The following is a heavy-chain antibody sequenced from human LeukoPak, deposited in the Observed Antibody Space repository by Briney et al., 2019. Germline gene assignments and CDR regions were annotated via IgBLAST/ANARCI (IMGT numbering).Heavy chain of an antibody. CDR3: ASLYYDSSGYYLPDAFDI. CDR1: GGSISSGGYY. Sequence: PSQTLSLTCTVSGGSISSGGYYWSWIRQHPGQGLEWIGYIYYSGSTYYNPSLKSRVTISVDTSKNQFSLKLSSVTAADTAVYYCASLYYDSSGYYLPDAFDIWGQGTMVTVSS. J-gene: IGHJ3*02. D-gene: IGHD3-22*01. CDR2: IYYSGST. V-gene: IGHV4-31*03.